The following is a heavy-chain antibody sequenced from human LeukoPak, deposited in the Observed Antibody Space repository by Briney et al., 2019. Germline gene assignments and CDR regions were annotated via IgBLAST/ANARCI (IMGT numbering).Heavy chain of an antibody. CDR2: IKQDGSEK. CDR1: GFTFSSYW. J-gene: IGHJ4*02. Sequence: GGSLRLSCAASGFTFSSYWMSWVRQAPGKGLEWVANIKQDGSEKYYVDSVKGRFTISRDNAKNSLYLQMNSLRAEDTAVYYCARVGGAIAVAAVDYWGQEPLLTVSS. D-gene: IGHD6-19*01. CDR3: ARVGGAIAVAAVDY. V-gene: IGHV3-7*03.